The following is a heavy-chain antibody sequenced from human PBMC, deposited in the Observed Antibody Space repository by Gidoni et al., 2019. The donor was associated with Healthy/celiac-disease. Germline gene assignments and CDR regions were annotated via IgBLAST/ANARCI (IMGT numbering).Heavy chain of an antibody. CDR2: IKQDGSEK. CDR3: ARGGLSPGGSSGWYPFDY. D-gene: IGHD6-19*01. J-gene: IGHJ4*02. Sequence: EVQLVESGGGLVQPGGSLRLSCAASGFTFSGYWMSWVRQAPGKGLEWVANIKQDGSEKYYVDSVKGRFTISRDNAKNSLYLQMNSLRAEDTAVYYCARGGLSPGGSSGWYPFDYWGQGTLVTVSS. V-gene: IGHV3-7*03. CDR1: GFTFSGYW.